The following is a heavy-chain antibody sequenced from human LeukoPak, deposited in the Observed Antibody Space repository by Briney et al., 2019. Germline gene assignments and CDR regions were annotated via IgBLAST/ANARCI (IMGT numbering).Heavy chain of an antibody. Sequence: GGSLRLSCAASGFTFSKYWLHWLRQAPGKGLVWVSRINPDDKSASYADSVKGRFTIARDDARKTLYLQMNSLRAEDTAVYYCARVHSSGYRTQIHTAYFDYWGQGTLVTVSS. D-gene: IGHD3-22*01. CDR1: GFTFSKYW. J-gene: IGHJ4*02. CDR2: INPDDKSA. CDR3: ARVHSSGYRTQIHTAYFDY. V-gene: IGHV3-74*01.